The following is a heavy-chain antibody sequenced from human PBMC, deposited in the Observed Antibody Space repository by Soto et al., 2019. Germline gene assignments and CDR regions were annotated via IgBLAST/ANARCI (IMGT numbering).Heavy chain of an antibody. CDR2: IYYSGST. CDR3: ARGITMIVGSFDY. J-gene: IGHJ4*02. D-gene: IGHD3-22*01. V-gene: IGHV4-31*03. Sequence: KPSETLSLTCTVSGGSISSGGYYWTWIRQHPGKGLEWIGYIYYSGSTYYNPSLKSRVTIFVDTSKNQFSLKLSSVTAADTAVYYGARGITMIVGSFDYWGQGTLVTVSS. CDR1: GGSISSGGYY.